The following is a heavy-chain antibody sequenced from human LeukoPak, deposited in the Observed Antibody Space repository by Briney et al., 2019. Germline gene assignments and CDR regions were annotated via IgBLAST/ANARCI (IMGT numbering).Heavy chain of an antibody. V-gene: IGHV1-18*01. CDR1: AYTFSSYG. D-gene: IGHD3-22*01. Sequence: ASVKVSCKASAYTFSSYGICWVRQAPGQGLEWMGWISAYNGNTNYAQKLQGRVTMSTDTSTSTAYVELRSLRSDDTAVYYCARKDYYDSSGYSDYWGQGTLVTVSS. J-gene: IGHJ4*02. CDR2: ISAYNGNT. CDR3: ARKDYYDSSGYSDY.